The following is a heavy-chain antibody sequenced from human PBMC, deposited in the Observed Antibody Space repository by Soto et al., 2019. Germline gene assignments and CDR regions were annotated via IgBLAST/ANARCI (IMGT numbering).Heavy chain of an antibody. Sequence: SVKVSCKASGGTFSSYAISWVRQAPGQGLEWMGGIIPIFGTSNYAQKFQGRVTITADESTSTAYMELSSLRSEDTAVYYCAVAYYYYDSSGYAGYGREVLGQETTVSVSS. CDR2: IIPIFGTS. CDR3: AVAYYYYDSSGYAGYGREV. D-gene: IGHD3-22*01. V-gene: IGHV1-69*13. CDR1: GGTFSSYA. J-gene: IGHJ6*02.